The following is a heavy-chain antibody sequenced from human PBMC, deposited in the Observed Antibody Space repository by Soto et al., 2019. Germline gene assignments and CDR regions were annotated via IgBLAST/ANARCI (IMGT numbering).Heavy chain of an antibody. J-gene: IGHJ5*02. V-gene: IGHV1-8*01. CDR3: ARVRYYYGSGSKTNWFDP. Sequence: ASVKVSCKASGYTFTSYDINWVRQATGQGPEWMGWMNPNSGNTGYAQKFQGRVTMTRNTSISTAYMELSSLRSEDTAVYYCARVRYYYGSGSKTNWFDPWGQGALITVSS. D-gene: IGHD3-10*01. CDR2: MNPNSGNT. CDR1: GYTFTSYD.